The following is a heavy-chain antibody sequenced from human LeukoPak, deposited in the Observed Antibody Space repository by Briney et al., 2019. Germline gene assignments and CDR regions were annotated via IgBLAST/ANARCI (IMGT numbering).Heavy chain of an antibody. V-gene: IGHV1-69*06. CDR1: GDTLGNYA. CDR2: IITIFGTT. J-gene: IGHJ4*02. D-gene: IGHD2-15*01. Sequence: SVKVSCKASGDTLGNYAITWVRQAPGQGLEWMGRIITIFGTTYYAQKFQGRVTITADKSTNTTYMEMSSLKSEDTAVYYCAREPGGFRKYLAYWGQGALVTVSS. CDR3: AREPGGFRKYLAY.